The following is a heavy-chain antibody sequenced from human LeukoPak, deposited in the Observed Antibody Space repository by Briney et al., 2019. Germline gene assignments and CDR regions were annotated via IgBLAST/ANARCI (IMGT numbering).Heavy chain of an antibody. CDR3: AKFWDDYGGLA. CDR2: ISSSGSTI. CDR1: GFTFSSYE. V-gene: IGHV3-48*03. J-gene: IGHJ4*02. Sequence: PGGSLRLSCAASGFTFSSYEMNWVRQAPGKGLEWVSYISSSGSTIYYADSVKGRFTISRDNSKNTLYLQMNSLRAEDTAVYYCAKFWDDYGGLAWGQGTLVTVSS. D-gene: IGHD4-23*01.